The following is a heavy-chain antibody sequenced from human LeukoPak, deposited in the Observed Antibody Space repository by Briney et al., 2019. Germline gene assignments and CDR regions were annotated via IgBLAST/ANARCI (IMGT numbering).Heavy chain of an antibody. D-gene: IGHD3-3*01. CDR1: GFTFSSYD. CDR2: IGTAGDT. J-gene: IGHJ6*02. V-gene: IGHV3-13*01. Sequence: GGSLRLSCAASGFTFSSYDMHWVRQATGKGLEWVSAIGTAGDTYYPGSVKGRFTISRENAKNSLYLQMNSLRAGDTAVYYCARSMAHSVWSGYPYESYYYGMDVWGQGTTVTVSS. CDR3: ARSMAHSVWSGYPYESYYYGMDV.